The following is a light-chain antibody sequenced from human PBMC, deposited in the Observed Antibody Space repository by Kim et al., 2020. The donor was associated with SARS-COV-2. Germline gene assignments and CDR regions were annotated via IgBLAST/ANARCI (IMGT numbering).Light chain of an antibody. V-gene: IGKV1-27*01. J-gene: IGKJ1*01. Sequence: DIQMTQSPSSLSVSVGDRVTITCRASQGVTKSLAWYQQKPGKVPQLLIYAASALQSGVPSRFSGSGSGTDFTLTIRSLQPEDVATYISQNYNCAPWTFGQG. CDR2: AAS. CDR1: QGVTKS. CDR3: QNYNCAPWT.